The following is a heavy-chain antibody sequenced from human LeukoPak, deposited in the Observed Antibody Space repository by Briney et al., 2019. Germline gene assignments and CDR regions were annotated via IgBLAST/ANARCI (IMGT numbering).Heavy chain of an antibody. CDR1: GFPFSSYG. Sequence: GSLRLSCAASGFPFSSYGMHWVRQAPGKGLEWVAFIRYDGSNKYYADSVKGRFTISRDNSKNTLYLQMNSLRAEDTAVYYCAKEQQLLKTFDYWGQGTLVTVSS. CDR2: IRYDGSNK. J-gene: IGHJ4*02. D-gene: IGHD6-13*01. CDR3: AKEQQLLKTFDY. V-gene: IGHV3-30*02.